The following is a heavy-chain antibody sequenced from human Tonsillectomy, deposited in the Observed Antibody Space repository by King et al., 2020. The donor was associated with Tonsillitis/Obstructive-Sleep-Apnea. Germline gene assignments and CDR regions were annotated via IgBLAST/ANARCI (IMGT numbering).Heavy chain of an antibody. V-gene: IGHV4-59*01. CDR2: IYDSGST. D-gene: IGHD3/OR15-3a*01. J-gene: IGHJ6*03. Sequence: VQLQESGPGLVKPSENLSLTCTVSGGSTSNYYWTWIRQPPGKGLEWIGYIYDSGSTNYNPSLRSRVSISVDKSKNQFSLKLTSVTAADTAVYFCAREGWTEGPTTAGYYYHYYMDVWGKGTAVTVSS. CDR1: GGSTSNYY. CDR3: AREGWTEGPTTAGYYYHYYMDV.